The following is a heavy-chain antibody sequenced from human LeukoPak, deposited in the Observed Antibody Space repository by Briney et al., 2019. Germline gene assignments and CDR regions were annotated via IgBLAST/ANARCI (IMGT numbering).Heavy chain of an antibody. CDR2: IYYSGST. Sequence: SETLSLTCTVSGGSIGTYYWSWIRQPPGKGLEWIGSIYYSGSTYYNPSLKSRVTISVDTSKNQFSLKLSSVTAADTAVYYCARELDWGQGTLVTVSS. J-gene: IGHJ4*02. V-gene: IGHV4-59*12. CDR1: GGSIGTYY. CDR3: ARELD. D-gene: IGHD3-3*02.